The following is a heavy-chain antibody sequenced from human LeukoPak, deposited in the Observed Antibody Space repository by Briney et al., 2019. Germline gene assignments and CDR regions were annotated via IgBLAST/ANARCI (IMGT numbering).Heavy chain of an antibody. V-gene: IGHV3-48*01. CDR2: ISSSSSTI. Sequence: GGSLRLSCAASGFTFTNYNMNWVRQAPGKGLEWVSYISSSSSTIYYADSVKGRFTISRDNAKNSLFLQMNSLRAVDTAVYYCARGGEWELLLGDAFDIWGQGTMVTVSS. J-gene: IGHJ3*02. CDR1: GFTFTNYN. D-gene: IGHD1-26*01. CDR3: ARGGEWELLLGDAFDI.